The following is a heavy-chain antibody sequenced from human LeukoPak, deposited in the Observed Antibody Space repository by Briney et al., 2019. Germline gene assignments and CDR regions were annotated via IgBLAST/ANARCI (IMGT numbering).Heavy chain of an antibody. CDR3: AKDISSSCHHYVRAIICPDY. Sequence: GGSLRLSCAASGFTFSSYGMHWVRQAAGKGLEWAAFIRYDGSNKYYADSVKGRFTISRDNSKNTLYLQMNSLRAEDTAVYYCAKDISSSCHHYVRAIICPDYWGQGTLVTVSS. CDR1: GFTFSSYG. V-gene: IGHV3-30*02. CDR2: IRYDGSNK. D-gene: IGHD2-2*01. J-gene: IGHJ4*02.